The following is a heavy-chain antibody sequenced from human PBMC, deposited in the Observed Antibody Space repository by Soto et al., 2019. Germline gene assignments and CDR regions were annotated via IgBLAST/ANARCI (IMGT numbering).Heavy chain of an antibody. V-gene: IGHV3-30-3*01. CDR1: GFTFSNYA. D-gene: IGHD3-3*01. Sequence: QVQLVESGGGVVQPGRSLRLSCAPSGFTFSNYAMHWVRQAPGKGLEWVAVISYDGSNKYYADSVKGRFTISRDNSKNTLYLQMNGLIAEDTAVYYCARDKRDLRFLEWSYYFDYWCQGTLVTVSS. CDR3: ARDKRDLRFLEWSYYFDY. CDR2: ISYDGSNK. J-gene: IGHJ4*02.